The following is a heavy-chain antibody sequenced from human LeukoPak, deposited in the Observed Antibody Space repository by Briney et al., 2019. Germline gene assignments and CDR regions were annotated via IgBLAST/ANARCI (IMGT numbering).Heavy chain of an antibody. CDR2: INHSGST. V-gene: IGHV4-34*01. J-gene: IGHJ5*02. Sequence: SETLSLTCAVYGGSFSGYYWSWIRQPPGKGLEWIGEINHSGSTNYNPSLKSRVTISVDTSKNQFSLKLSSVTAADTAVYYCARVELKAASSFDPWGQGTLVTVSS. D-gene: IGHD3-10*01. CDR1: GGSFSGYY. CDR3: ARVELKAASSFDP.